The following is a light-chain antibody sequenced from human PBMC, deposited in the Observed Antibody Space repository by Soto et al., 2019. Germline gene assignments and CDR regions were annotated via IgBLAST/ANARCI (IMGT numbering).Light chain of an antibody. Sequence: EIVLTQSPGTLSLSPGARAPLSCRASQSVSSSFLAWYQQRPGQAPRLIIYAASSRATGIPDRFSGSGSGTDFTLTINSLAPEDFAIYYCHQRQSWPRTFGQGTKVDIK. CDR1: QSVSSSF. CDR2: AAS. J-gene: IGKJ1*01. CDR3: HQRQSWPRT. V-gene: IGKV3D-20*02.